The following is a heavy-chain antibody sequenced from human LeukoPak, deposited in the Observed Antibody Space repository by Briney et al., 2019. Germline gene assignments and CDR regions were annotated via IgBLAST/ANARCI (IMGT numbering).Heavy chain of an antibody. CDR2: IYYSGST. CDR1: GGSISSGGYY. J-gene: IGHJ4*02. D-gene: IGHD3-10*01. V-gene: IGHV4-31*03. Sequence: TLSLTCTVSGGSISSGGYYWSWIRQHPGKGLEWIGYIYYSGSTYYNPSLKSRVTISVDTSKNQFSLKLSSVTAADTAVYYCASHPRSGTYSLELWGQGTLVTVSS. CDR3: ASHPRSGTYSLEL.